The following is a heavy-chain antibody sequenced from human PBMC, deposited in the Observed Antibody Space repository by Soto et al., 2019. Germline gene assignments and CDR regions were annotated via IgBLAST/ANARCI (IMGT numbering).Heavy chain of an antibody. V-gene: IGHV4-59*01. D-gene: IGHD2-21*01. CDR1: GGSISSYY. J-gene: IGHJ6*03. Sequence: PSETLSLTCTVSGGSISSYYWSWIRQPPGKGLEWIGYIYYSGSTNYNPSLKSRVTISVDTSKNQFSLKLSSVTAADTAVYYCARDRGVIRNYYYYYYMDVWGKGTTVTVSS. CDR2: IYYSGST. CDR3: ARDRGVIRNYYYYYYMDV.